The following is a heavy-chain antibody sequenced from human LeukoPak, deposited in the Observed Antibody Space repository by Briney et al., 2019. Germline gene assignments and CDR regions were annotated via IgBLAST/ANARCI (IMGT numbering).Heavy chain of an antibody. Sequence: GGSLRLSCAASAFTFSSYGMHWVRQAPGKGLEWVSVIYSNGNTYYADSVKGRFTISKDNSKNTLYLQMNSLRAEDTAVYYCARVRNVNSVACTVGYWGQGTLVTVSS. CDR2: IYSNGNT. V-gene: IGHV3-NL1*01. CDR3: ARVRNVNSVACTVGY. D-gene: IGHD3-16*01. J-gene: IGHJ4*02. CDR1: AFTFSSYG.